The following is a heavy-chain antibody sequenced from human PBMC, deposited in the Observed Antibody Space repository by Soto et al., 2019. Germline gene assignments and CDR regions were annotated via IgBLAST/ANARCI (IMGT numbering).Heavy chain of an antibody. J-gene: IGHJ4*02. V-gene: IGHV4-61*08. CDR2: IYYSGST. CDR1: GGSISSGGYY. Sequence: SETLSLTCTVSGGSISSGGYYWSWIRQPPGKGLEWIGYIYYSGSTNYNPSLKSRVTISVDTSKNQFSLKLSSVTAADTAVYYCARDLRYDYGPSGFDYWGQGTLVTVSS. D-gene: IGHD4-17*01. CDR3: ARDLRYDYGPSGFDY.